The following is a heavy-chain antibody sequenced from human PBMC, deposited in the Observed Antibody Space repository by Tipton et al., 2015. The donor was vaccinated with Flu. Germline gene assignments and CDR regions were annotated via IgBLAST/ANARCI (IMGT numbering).Heavy chain of an antibody. Sequence: TLSLTCTVSGGSISSSSYYWGWIRQPPGKGLEWIGSIYYSGSTYYNPSLKSRVTISVDTSKNQFSLKLSSVTAADTAVYYCARRVGVSQYSSGWYGSFDYWGQGNLVTVSS. J-gene: IGHJ4*02. CDR2: IYYSGST. V-gene: IGHV4-39*01. CDR1: GGSISSSSYY. CDR3: ARRVGVSQYSSGWYGSFDY. D-gene: IGHD6-19*01.